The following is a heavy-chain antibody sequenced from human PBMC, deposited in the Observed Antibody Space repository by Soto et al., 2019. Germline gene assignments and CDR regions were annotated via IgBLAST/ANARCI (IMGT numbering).Heavy chain of an antibody. CDR1: GGSISSDY. J-gene: IGHJ6*02. CDR2: IFSSGTT. V-gene: IGHV4-4*07. D-gene: IGHD2-2*01. Sequence: QVQLQESGPGQVKPSETLSLTCSVSGGSISSDYWSWVRQPAGKGLAWIGHIFSSGTTNYNPSLTSRVTMSVDTSKDQVSLKLCSVTAADTAVYYCARDSTLLEGAMDVWGQGTTVAVSS. CDR3: ARDSTLLEGAMDV.